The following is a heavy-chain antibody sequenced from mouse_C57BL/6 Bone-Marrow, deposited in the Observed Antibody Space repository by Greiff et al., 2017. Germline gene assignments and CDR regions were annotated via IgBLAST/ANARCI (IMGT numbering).Heavy chain of an antibody. Sequence: EVMLVESGGGLVKPGGSLKLSCAPSGFTFSDYGMHWVRQAPEKGLEWVAYISSGSSTIYYADTVKGRFTISRDNAKNTLFLQMTSLRSEDTAMYYCARDGKGRFAYWGQGTLVTVSA. CDR1: GFTFSDYG. CDR3: ARDGKGRFAY. V-gene: IGHV5-17*01. D-gene: IGHD1-1*01. CDR2: ISSGSSTI. J-gene: IGHJ3*01.